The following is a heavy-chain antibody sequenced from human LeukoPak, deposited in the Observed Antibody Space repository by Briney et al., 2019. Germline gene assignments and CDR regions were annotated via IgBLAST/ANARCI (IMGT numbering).Heavy chain of an antibody. Sequence: GGSLGLSCTASGFTFSGYSMNWVRQAPGKGLEWVSSISSSSTYIYYADSVKGRFTISRDNAKNSLYLQMNSLRAEDTAVYYCTSRGINYYDSGGFTYWGQGTLVTVSS. D-gene: IGHD3-22*01. CDR1: GFTFSGYS. CDR2: ISSSSTYI. J-gene: IGHJ4*02. V-gene: IGHV3-21*01. CDR3: TSRGINYYDSGGFTY.